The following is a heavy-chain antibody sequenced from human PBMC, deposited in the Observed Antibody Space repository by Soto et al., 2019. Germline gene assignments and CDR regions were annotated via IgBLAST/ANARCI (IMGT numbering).Heavy chain of an antibody. CDR3: ARGSGYQAGNWFDP. Sequence: EVQLVESGGGLVQPGGSLRLSCAASGFTFSSYSMNWVRQAPGKGLEWVSYISSSSSTIYYADSVKGRFTISRDNAKNSLYLQMNSLRDEDTAVYYCARGSGYQAGNWFDPWGQGTLVTVSS. V-gene: IGHV3-48*02. CDR2: ISSSSSTI. J-gene: IGHJ5*02. CDR1: GFTFSSYS. D-gene: IGHD3-3*01.